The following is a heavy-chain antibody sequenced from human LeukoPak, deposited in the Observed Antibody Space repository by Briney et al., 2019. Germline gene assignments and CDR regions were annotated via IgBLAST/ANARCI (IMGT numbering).Heavy chain of an antibody. CDR1: GSIFTSYW. V-gene: IGHV5-51*01. J-gene: IGHJ4*02. CDR2: IYPGDSDT. Sequence: GASLQISCKGSGSIFTSYWNGWGRQLPGKGLEWMGIIYPGDSDTRYSPSFQGQVTISADKSISTAYLQWSSLKASDTAMYYCARHVNRDTNYENWGQGTLVTVSS. CDR3: ARHVNRDTNYEN. D-gene: IGHD4-11*01.